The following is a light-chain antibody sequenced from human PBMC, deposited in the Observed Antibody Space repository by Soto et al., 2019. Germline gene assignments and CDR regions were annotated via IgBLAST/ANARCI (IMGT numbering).Light chain of an antibody. CDR1: QIFTSN. CDR3: QQYYKWPPMT. V-gene: IGKV3-15*01. CDR2: GAS. J-gene: IGKJ5*01. Sequence: EILMTKSPSILSVSPGERSTLSCISIQIFTSNLAWFQQKPGQAPRLLIYGASTRATGVPDRFSGSGSGTEFTLTISSLQSEDIAVYFCQQYYKWPPMTFGQGRRPEI.